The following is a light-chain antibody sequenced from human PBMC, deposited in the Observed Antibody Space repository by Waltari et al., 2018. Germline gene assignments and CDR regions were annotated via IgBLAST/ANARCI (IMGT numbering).Light chain of an antibody. CDR2: YDS. V-gene: IGLV3-21*01. CDR3: QVWDANTDPGV. CDR1: TIDSKS. J-gene: IGLJ1*01. Sequence: SYVLTHPPSVAVAPGETARVTCWGNTIDSKSVPWYQQTPGQASVLVISYDSDRPSGIPERFSGSNSGDTATLTISRVEAGDEADYYCQVWDANTDPGVFGTGTEVTVL.